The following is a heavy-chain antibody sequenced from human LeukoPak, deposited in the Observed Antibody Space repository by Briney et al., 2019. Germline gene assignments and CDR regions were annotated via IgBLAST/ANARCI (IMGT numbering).Heavy chain of an antibody. CDR2: MNPNSGNT. CDR1: GYTFTSYA. Sequence: ASVKVSCKASGYTFTSYAINWVRQVTGHGLEWVGWMNPNSGNTGYAQKFEGIVTMTRNTSIRTAYMELRSLRSEDTAVYYCARGNPRNVNSYGSWGQGTLVTVSS. J-gene: IGHJ5*02. V-gene: IGHV1-8*01. D-gene: IGHD5-18*01. CDR3: ARGNPRNVNSYGS.